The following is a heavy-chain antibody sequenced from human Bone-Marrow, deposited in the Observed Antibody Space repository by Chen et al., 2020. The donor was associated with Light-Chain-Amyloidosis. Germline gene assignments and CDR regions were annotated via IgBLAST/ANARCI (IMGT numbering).Heavy chain of an antibody. Sequence: VQLVESGGGLVQPGRSLRLSCAASGFTFSSYGMHWVRQAPGKGLEWVAFIRYDGSNKYYADSVKGRFTISRDNSKNTLYLQMNSLRAEDTAVYYCAKDVDRRLGYYYYMDVWGKGTTVTVSS. CDR1: GFTFSSYG. J-gene: IGHJ6*03. V-gene: IGHV3-30*02. D-gene: IGHD6-19*01. CDR2: IRYDGSNK. CDR3: AKDVDRRLGYYYYMDV.